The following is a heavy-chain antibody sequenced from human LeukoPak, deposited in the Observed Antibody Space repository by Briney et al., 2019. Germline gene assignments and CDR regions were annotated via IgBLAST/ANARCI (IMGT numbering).Heavy chain of an antibody. V-gene: IGHV3-23*01. CDR2: ISGSGGST. CDR3: AKLPTYYYDSSGYYFSSYYFDY. Sequence: GGSLRLSGAASGFTFSSYAMSWVRQAPGKGLEWVSAISGSGGSTYYADSVKGRFTISRDNSKNTLYLQMNSLRAEDTAVYYCAKLPTYYYDSSGYYFSSYYFDYWGQGTLVTVSS. D-gene: IGHD3-22*01. J-gene: IGHJ4*02. CDR1: GFTFSSYA.